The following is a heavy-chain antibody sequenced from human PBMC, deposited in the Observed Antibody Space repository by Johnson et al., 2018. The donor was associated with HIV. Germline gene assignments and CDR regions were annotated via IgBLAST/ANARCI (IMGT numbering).Heavy chain of an antibody. CDR1: GFTFDDYD. CDR3: ARSTYDYDSSAYRRSLGRACDI. D-gene: IGHD3-22*01. V-gene: IGHV3-20*04. CDR2: INWNGGST. J-gene: IGHJ3*02. Sequence: VQLVESGGGVVRPGGSLRLSCAASGFTFDDYDMSWVRQAPGKGLEWVSSINWNGGSTAYADSVKGRFPISRDNAKNSLDLQMNSLRAEDTALYYCARSTYDYDSSAYRRSLGRACDIWGQGTMVTVSS.